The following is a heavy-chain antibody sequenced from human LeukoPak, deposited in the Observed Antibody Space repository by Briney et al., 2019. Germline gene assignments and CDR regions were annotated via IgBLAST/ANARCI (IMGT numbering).Heavy chain of an antibody. CDR1: GASISSYF. CDR2: ISNIGST. V-gene: IGHV4-59*01. J-gene: IGHJ3*02. CDR3: TRDRSALDT. Sequence: PSETLSLTCSVSGASISSYFWTWIRQSPGKGLEWIGYISNIGSTNYNPSLKSRVTISGDTSKNQFSQKLSSVTAADTAVYYCTRDRSALDTWGQGTMVTVSS.